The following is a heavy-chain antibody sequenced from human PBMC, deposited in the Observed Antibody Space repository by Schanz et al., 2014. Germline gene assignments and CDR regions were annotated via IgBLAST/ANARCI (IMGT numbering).Heavy chain of an antibody. CDR2: IIPILVIA. CDR3: ARGYGDSPTDF. J-gene: IGHJ4*02. CDR1: GGTFNSYT. D-gene: IGHD4-17*01. Sequence: QVQLVQSGAEEKKPGSSMKVSCKASGGTFNSYTLNWEPQASGQGLEWMGRIIPILVIANYAQKFQGRVTITSDRSTSTAYMELSSLRSEDTAVYYCARGYGDSPTDFWGQGTLVTVSS. V-gene: IGHV1-69*02.